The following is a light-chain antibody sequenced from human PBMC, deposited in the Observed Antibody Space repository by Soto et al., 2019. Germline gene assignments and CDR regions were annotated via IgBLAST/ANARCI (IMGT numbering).Light chain of an antibody. J-gene: IGKJ5*01. CDR2: AAS. V-gene: IGKV1-39*01. CDR3: QQSYSNPNT. Sequence: IQVTQSPSSLSASVGDRVTITCRASQSISSYLNWYQQKPGKAPKLLIYAASSLQSGVPSRFSGSGSGTDFTLTISSLQPEDFATYYCQQSYSNPNTFGQGTRLEIK. CDR1: QSISSY.